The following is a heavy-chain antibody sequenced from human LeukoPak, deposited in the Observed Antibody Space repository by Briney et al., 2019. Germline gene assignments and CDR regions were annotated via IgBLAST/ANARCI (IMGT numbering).Heavy chain of an antibody. CDR2: IYHSGST. D-gene: IGHD3-10*01. Sequence: PSGTLSLTRAVSGGSISTSNWWSWVRQPPGKGLEWIGEIYHSGSTNYNSSLKSRVTISVDKSKNQFSLKLSSVTAADTAVYYCARKTYDSGSFSNWGQGTLVTVSS. J-gene: IGHJ4*02. V-gene: IGHV4-4*02. CDR1: GGSISTSNW. CDR3: ARKTYDSGSFSN.